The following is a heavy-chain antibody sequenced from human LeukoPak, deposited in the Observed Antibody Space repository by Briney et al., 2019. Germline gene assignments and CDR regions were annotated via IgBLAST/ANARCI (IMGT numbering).Heavy chain of an antibody. V-gene: IGHV4-39*07. Sequence: PPETLSLTCTVSGGSISSSSYYWGWIRQPPGKGLEWIGSIYYSGNTYYNPSLKSRVTISVDTSKNQFSLKLSSVTAADTAVYYCARDSESGKDYAGVHGMDVWGQGTTVTVSS. D-gene: IGHD4-17*01. CDR1: GGSISSSSYY. J-gene: IGHJ6*02. CDR2: IYYSGNT. CDR3: ARDSESGKDYAGVHGMDV.